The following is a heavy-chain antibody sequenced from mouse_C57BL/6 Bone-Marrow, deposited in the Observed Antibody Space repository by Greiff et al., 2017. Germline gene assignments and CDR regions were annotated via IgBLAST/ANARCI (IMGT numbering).Heavy chain of an antibody. CDR3: ARDASLDV. J-gene: IGHJ1*03. V-gene: IGHV7-1*01. CDR1: GFTFSDFY. Sequence: EVKLVESGGGLVQSGRSLRLSCATSGFTFSDFYMEWVRQAPGKGLEWIAASRNKANDYTTEYSASVKGRFIVSRDTSQSILYLQMNALRAEDTAIYYCARDASLDVWGTGTTVTVSS. CDR2: SRNKANDYTT.